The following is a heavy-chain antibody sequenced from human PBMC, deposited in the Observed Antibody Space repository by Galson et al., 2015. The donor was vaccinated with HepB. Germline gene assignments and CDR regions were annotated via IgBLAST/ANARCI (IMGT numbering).Heavy chain of an antibody. V-gene: IGHV3-23*01. D-gene: IGHD3-3*01. CDR2: ISGSGGST. CDR3: AKIATTFGVAGSIDY. J-gene: IGHJ4*02. CDR1: GFTFSRYA. Sequence: SLRLSCAASGFTFSRYAMSWVRQAPGKGLEWVSAISGSGGSTYYADSVKGRLTISRDNSKNTLYLQMNSLRAEDTAVYYCAKIATTFGVAGSIDYWGQGTLVTVSS.